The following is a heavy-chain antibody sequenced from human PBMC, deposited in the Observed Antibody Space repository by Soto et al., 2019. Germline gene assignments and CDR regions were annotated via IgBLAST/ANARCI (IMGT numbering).Heavy chain of an antibody. CDR3: VRSNQGGITGPFRRNNWFDPDY. CDR1: VGTFSSYA. Sequence: ASVNVSCTASVGTFSSYAISWVRQAPGQGLEWMGGIIPIFGTANYAQKFQGRVTITADESTSTAYMELSSLRSEDTAVYYCVRSNQGGITGPFRRNNWFDPDYWGQGTLVTVSS. J-gene: IGHJ4*02. D-gene: IGHD1-20*01. V-gene: IGHV1-69*13. CDR2: IIPIFGTA.